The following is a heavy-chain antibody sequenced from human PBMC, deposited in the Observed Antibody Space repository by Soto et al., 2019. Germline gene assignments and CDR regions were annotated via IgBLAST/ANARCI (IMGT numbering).Heavy chain of an antibody. CDR1: GGSFSRNT. Sequence: QVQLVQSGAEVKKPGSSVKVSCKASGGSFSRNTISWLRQAPGQGLEWMGGIMPIFGSANYAQKFQGRVTINADENTRTVYMELSRLRSEDTAVYYCARQFDSDTTGYYYAYWGQGTLVTVSS. D-gene: IGHD3-22*01. J-gene: IGHJ4*02. CDR2: IMPIFGSA. V-gene: IGHV1-69*01. CDR3: ARQFDSDTTGYYYAY.